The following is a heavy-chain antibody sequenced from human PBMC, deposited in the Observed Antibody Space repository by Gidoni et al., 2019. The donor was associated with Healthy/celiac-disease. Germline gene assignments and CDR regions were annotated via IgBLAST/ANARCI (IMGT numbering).Heavy chain of an antibody. CDR1: GGSISSGGYY. CDR2: IYYSGST. D-gene: IGHD4-17*01. J-gene: IGHJ5*02. CDR3: AREGEGVDTVTWYNWFDP. V-gene: IGHV4-31*03. Sequence: QVQLQESGPGLVKPSQPLSLTCTVSGGSISSGGYYWSWIRQHPGKGLEWIGYIYYSGSTYYNPSLKSRVTISVDTSKNQFSLKLSSVTAADTAVYYCAREGEGVDTVTWYNWFDPWGQGTLVTVSS.